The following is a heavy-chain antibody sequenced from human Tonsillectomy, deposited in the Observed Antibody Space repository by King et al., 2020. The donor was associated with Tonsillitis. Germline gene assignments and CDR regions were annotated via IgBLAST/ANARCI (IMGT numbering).Heavy chain of an antibody. CDR1: GFTFGSFW. CDR3: ARDMTPFDSNIYYDAFYM. V-gene: IGHV3-7*03. Sequence: VQLVESGGGLVQPGGSLRLSCAASGFTFGSFWMTWVRQAPGKGLEWVANIKRDGSQKYYVDSVKGRFTISRDNAKNSLYLQMDSLRAEDTAVYYCARDMTPFDSNIYYDAFYMWGQGTMVTVSS. CDR2: IKRDGSQK. D-gene: IGHD3-22*01. J-gene: IGHJ3*02.